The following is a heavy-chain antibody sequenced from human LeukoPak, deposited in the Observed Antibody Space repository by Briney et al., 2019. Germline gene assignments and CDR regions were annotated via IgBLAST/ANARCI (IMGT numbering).Heavy chain of an antibody. CDR2: ISWDGGST. D-gene: IGHD1-26*01. CDR1: GFTFSTDG. J-gene: IGHJ4*02. CDR3: AKALGGSHPGSSD. V-gene: IGHV3-43D*03. Sequence: GGSLRLSCAASGFTFSTDGMHWVRQAPGKGLEWVSLISWDGGSTYYADSVKGRFTISRDNSKNSLYLQMNSLRAEDTALYYCAKALGGSHPGSSDWGQGTLVTVSS.